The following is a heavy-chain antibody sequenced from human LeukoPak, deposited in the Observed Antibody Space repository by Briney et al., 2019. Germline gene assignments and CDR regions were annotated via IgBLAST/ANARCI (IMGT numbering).Heavy chain of an antibody. Sequence: PGGSLRLSCAASGFTFSSYSMHWVRQAPGKGLEWVAFIRYDGSNKYYADSVKGRFTISRDNSKNTLYLQMNSLRAEDTAVYYCAKDLEERITMIVVVIDYWGQGTLVTVSS. CDR1: GFTFSSYS. V-gene: IGHV3-30*02. CDR3: AKDLEERITMIVVVIDY. J-gene: IGHJ4*02. D-gene: IGHD3-22*01. CDR2: IRYDGSNK.